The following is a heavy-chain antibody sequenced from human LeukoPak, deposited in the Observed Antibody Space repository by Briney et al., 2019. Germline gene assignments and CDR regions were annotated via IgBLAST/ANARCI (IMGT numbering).Heavy chain of an antibody. CDR2: IIPIFGTA. J-gene: IGHJ6*03. CDR1: GGTFSSYA. V-gene: IGHV1-69*05. D-gene: IGHD2-15*01. Sequence: SVKVSCKASGGTFSSYAISWVRQAPGQGLEWMGRIIPIFGTANYAQKFQGRVTITTDESTSTAYMELSSLRSEDTAVYYCASSGGPYYYYYMDAWGKGTTVTVSS. CDR3: ASSGGPYYYYYMDA.